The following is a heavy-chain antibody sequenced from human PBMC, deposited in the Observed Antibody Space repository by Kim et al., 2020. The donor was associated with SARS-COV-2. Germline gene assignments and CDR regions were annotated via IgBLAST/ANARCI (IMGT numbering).Heavy chain of an antibody. J-gene: IGHJ6*02. V-gene: IGHV3-9*01. Sequence: IGDADSVKGRFTTSIDNAKNSLYLQMNSLRPEDTALYYCTKDVLAGGADVWGQGTAVIVSS. D-gene: IGHD3-3*02. CDR3: TKDVLAGGADV. CDR2: I.